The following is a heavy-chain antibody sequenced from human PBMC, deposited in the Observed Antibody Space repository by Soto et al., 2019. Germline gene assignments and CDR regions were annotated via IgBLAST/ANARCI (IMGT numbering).Heavy chain of an antibody. CDR3: ARARYYYHTSVHGMDV. J-gene: IGHJ6*02. CDR1: GYTFTSYG. V-gene: IGHV1-18*01. D-gene: IGHD3-22*01. CDR2: ISAYNGNT. Sequence: GASVKVSCKASGYTFTSYGISWVRQAPGQGLEWMGWISAYNGNTNYAQKLQGRVTMTTDTSTSTAYMELRSLRSDDTAVYYCARARYYYHTSVHGMDVWGQGTTLSVSS.